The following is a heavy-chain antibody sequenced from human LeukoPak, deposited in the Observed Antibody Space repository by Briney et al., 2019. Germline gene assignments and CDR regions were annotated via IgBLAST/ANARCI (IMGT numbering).Heavy chain of an antibody. Sequence: PGGSLRLSCAASGFTFSSYSMNWVRQAPGKGLEWVSSISSSSSYIYYADSVKGRFTISRDNAKNSLYLQMNSLRAEDTAVYYCARDGGYDSSGYSLPDAFDIWGQGTMVTVPS. CDR2: ISSSSSYI. J-gene: IGHJ3*02. V-gene: IGHV3-21*01. D-gene: IGHD3-22*01. CDR1: GFTFSSYS. CDR3: ARDGGYDSSGYSLPDAFDI.